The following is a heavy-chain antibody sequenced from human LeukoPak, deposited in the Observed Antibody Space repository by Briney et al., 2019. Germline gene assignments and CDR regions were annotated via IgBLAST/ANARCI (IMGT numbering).Heavy chain of an antibody. Sequence: GGSLRLSCAASGFTLSTFGNHWVRQAPGKGLEWVASISSDGNHKYYVGSVAGRFTISRGNSRNTLYLQMNSLRTEDTAVYYCAEAGAYDSSGYYYYLDYWGQGTLVTVPS. CDR1: GFTLSTFG. D-gene: IGHD3-22*01. CDR3: AEAGAYDSSGYYYYLDY. J-gene: IGHJ4*02. CDR2: ISSDGNHK. V-gene: IGHV3-30*18.